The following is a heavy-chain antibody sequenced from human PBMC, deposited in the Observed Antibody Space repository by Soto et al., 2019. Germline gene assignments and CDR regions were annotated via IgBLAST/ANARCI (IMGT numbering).Heavy chain of an antibody. CDR1: GFTFSSYS. CDR3: ARSSPDDVLRYFDWSQIYYYYGMDV. V-gene: IGHV3-21*01. CDR2: ISSSSSYI. D-gene: IGHD3-9*01. J-gene: IGHJ6*02. Sequence: PGGSLRLSCAASGFTFSSYSMNWVRQAPGKGLEWVSSISSSSSYIYYADSVKGRFTISRDNTKNSLYLQMNSLRAEDTAVYYCARSSPDDVLRYFDWSQIYYYYGMDVWGQGTTVTVFS.